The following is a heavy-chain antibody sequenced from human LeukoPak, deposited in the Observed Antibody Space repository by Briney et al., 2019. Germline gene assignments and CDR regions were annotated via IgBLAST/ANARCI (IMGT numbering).Heavy chain of an antibody. CDR3: ARAIVVARRGEWFDP. V-gene: IGHV1-46*01. D-gene: IGHD2-21*01. J-gene: IGHJ5*02. CDR2: INPSGGST. Sequence: ASVRVSCKASGYTFTSYYIHWVRQAPGQGLEWMGIINPSGGSTSYAQKFQGRVTMTRDTSTSTVYMELSSLRSEDTAVYYCARAIVVARRGEWFDPWGQGTLVTVSS. CDR1: GYTFTSYY.